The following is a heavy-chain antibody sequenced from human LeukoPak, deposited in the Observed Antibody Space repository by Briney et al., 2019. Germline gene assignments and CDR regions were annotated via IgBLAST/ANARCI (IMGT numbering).Heavy chain of an antibody. V-gene: IGHV3-23*01. J-gene: IGHJ6*02. D-gene: IGHD2/OR15-2a*01. CDR3: ARGRAVNILYGVDV. CDR2: ISGNGGST. CDR1: GFIFSNYA. Sequence: GGSLRLSCAASGFIFSNYAMSWVRQAPGKGLEWVSAISGNGGSTYYADSVKGRFTISRDNSKNTLYLQMNSLRAEDTAVYYCARGRAVNILYGVDVWGQGTTVTVSS.